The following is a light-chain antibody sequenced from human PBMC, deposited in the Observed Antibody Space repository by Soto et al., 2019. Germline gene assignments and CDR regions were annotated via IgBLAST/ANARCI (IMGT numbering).Light chain of an antibody. CDR3: QQYGSSLYT. CDR2: GAS. J-gene: IGKJ2*01. CDR1: QSGSSSY. Sequence: EILLTQSPGTLSLSPGERATLSCRASQSGSSSYLAWYQQNPGQAPRLLIYGASSRATGLQDRFSGSGSGTDFTLTISRLEPEDFAVYYCQQYGSSLYTFGQGTKLEIK. V-gene: IGKV3-20*01.